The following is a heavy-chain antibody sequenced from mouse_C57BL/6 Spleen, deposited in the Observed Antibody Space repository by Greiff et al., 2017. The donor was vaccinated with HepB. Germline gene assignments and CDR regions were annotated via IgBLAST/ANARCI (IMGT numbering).Heavy chain of an antibody. CDR3: ARDSNYVYFDV. Sequence: EVNVVESGGGLVKPGGSLKLSCAASGFTFSSYAMSWVRQTPEKRLEWVATISDGGSYTYYPDNVKGRFTISRDNAKNNLYLQMSHLKSEDTAMYYCARDSNYVYFDVWGTGTTVTVSS. J-gene: IGHJ1*03. CDR2: ISDGGSYT. CDR1: GFTFSSYA. V-gene: IGHV5-4*01. D-gene: IGHD2-5*01.